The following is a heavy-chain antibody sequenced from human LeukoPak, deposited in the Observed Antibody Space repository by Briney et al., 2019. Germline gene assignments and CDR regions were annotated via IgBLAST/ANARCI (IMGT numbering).Heavy chain of an antibody. CDR3: ARVHYYASRGYLLFDY. J-gene: IGHJ4*02. D-gene: IGHD3-22*01. Sequence: SETLSLTCTVSGGSICSYYWSWIRQPPGKGLEWIGYIYYSGSTNYNPSLKSRVTISVDTSKNQFSLNLSSVTAADTAVYYCARVHYYASRGYLLFDYWGQGTLVTVSS. CDR1: GGSICSYY. V-gene: IGHV4-59*01. CDR2: IYYSGST.